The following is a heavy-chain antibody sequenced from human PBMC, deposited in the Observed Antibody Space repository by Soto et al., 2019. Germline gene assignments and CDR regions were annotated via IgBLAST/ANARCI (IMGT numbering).Heavy chain of an antibody. CDR1: GYTFTSYG. Sequence: GASVKVSCKASGYTFTSYGISWVRQAPGQGLEWMGWISAYNGNTNYAQKLQGRVTMTTDTSTSTAYMELRSLRSDDTAVYYCARERATYYDILTGTSLWGQGTLVSVSS. CDR3: ARERATYYDILTGTSL. CDR2: ISAYNGNT. D-gene: IGHD3-9*01. J-gene: IGHJ4*02. V-gene: IGHV1-18*01.